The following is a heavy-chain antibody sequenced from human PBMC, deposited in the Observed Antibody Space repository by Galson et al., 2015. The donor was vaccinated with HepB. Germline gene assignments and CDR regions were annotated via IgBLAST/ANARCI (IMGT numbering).Heavy chain of an antibody. CDR1: GFTFDDYA. Sequence: SLRLSCAASGFTFDDYAMHWVRQAPGKGLEWVSGISWNSGSIGYADSVKGRFTISRDNAKNSLYLQMNSLRAEDTALYYCASVGPGVLGYYYGMDVWGQGTTVTVSS. D-gene: IGHD3-10*02. J-gene: IGHJ6*02. CDR2: ISWNSGSI. V-gene: IGHV3-9*01. CDR3: ASVGPGVLGYYYGMDV.